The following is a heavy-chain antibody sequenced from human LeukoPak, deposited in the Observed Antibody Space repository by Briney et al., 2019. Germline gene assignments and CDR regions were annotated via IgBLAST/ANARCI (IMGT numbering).Heavy chain of an antibody. CDR2: VSWNDFK. CDR3: ARFLHSGTYRFDY. V-gene: IGHV2-5*01. CDR1: GFSLTTSEVG. Sequence: SGPPLLEPTQTLTLTCAVSGFSLTTSEVGVGWIRQPPRKALEWLALVSWNDFKSFSPSLKSRLTITKDTSKDQVVLTMTNIDPVDTATYYCARFLHSGTYRFDYWGQGTLVTVSS. J-gene: IGHJ4*02. D-gene: IGHD1-26*01.